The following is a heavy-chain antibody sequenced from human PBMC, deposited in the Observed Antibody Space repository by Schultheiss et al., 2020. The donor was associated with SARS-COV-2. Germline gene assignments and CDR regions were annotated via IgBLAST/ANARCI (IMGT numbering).Heavy chain of an antibody. D-gene: IGHD2-21*01. CDR3: ARENAIASSNWFDP. V-gene: IGHV4-34*09. CDR1: GGSFSGYY. J-gene: IGHJ5*02. Sequence: SETLSLTCAVYGGSFSGYYWSWIRQPPGKGLEWIGYIYYSGSTNYNPSLKSRVTISVDTSKNQFSLKLSSVTAADTAVYYCARENAIASSNWFDPWGQGTLVTVSS. CDR2: IYYSGST.